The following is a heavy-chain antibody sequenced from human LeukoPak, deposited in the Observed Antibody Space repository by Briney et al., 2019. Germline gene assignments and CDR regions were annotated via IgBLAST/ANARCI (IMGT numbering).Heavy chain of an antibody. CDR2: IYYSGST. D-gene: IGHD3-3*01. Sequence: PSGTLSLTCTVSGGSISSSSYYWGRIRQPPGKGLEWIGSIYYSGSTYYNPSLKSRVTISVDTSKNQFSLKLSSVTAADTAVYYCARHSVDFWSGYYPFDYWGQGTLVTVSS. CDR1: GGSISSSSYY. V-gene: IGHV4-39*01. J-gene: IGHJ4*02. CDR3: ARHSVDFWSGYYPFDY.